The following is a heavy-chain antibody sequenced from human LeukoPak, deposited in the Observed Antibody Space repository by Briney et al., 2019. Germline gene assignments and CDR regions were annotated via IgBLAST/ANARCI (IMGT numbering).Heavy chain of an antibody. Sequence: ASVKVSCKASGYTFTGYYVHWVRQAPGQGPEWMGWINPNSGDTNYAQKFHGRVTMTRDTSITTAYMELSRLRSDDTAVYFCARAFCSAGDCYEFDYWGQGTLVTVSS. D-gene: IGHD2-15*01. CDR3: ARAFCSAGDCYEFDY. V-gene: IGHV1-2*02. CDR2: INPNSGDT. J-gene: IGHJ4*02. CDR1: GYTFTGYY.